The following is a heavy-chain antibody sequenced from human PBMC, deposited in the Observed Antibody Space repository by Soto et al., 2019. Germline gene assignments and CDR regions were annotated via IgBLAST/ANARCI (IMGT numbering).Heavy chain of an antibody. J-gene: IGHJ6*01. D-gene: IGHD2-15*01. CDR1: GGTFSSYA. V-gene: IGHV1-69*13. CDR2: IIPIFGTA. Sequence: GASVKVSCKASGGTFSSYAISWVRQAPGQGLEWMGGIIPIFGTANYAQKFQGRVTITADESTSTAYMELSSLRSEDTAVYYCARDGYCSGGSCYRAHYYYYYGMDVWGQGTTVTVSS. CDR3: ARDGYCSGGSCYRAHYYYYYGMDV.